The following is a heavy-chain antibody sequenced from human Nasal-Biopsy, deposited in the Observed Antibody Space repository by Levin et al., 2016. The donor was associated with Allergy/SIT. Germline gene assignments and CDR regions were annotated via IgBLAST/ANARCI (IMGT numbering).Heavy chain of an antibody. V-gene: IGHV1-18*04. CDR1: GYTFISHG. CDR3: ARTKVTTPYYYGMDV. Sequence: ASVKVSCKASGYTFISHGISWVRQAPGQGLEWMGWISAYNGNTNYAQKFQGRVTMTTDKSTSTAYMELRSLRSDDTAVYYCARTKVTTPYYYGMDVWGQGTTVTVSS. CDR2: ISAYNGNT. J-gene: IGHJ6*02. D-gene: IGHD4-11*01.